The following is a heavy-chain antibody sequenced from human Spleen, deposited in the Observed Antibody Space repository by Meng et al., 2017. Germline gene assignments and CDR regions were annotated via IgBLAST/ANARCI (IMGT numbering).Heavy chain of an antibody. D-gene: IGHD5-18*01. J-gene: IGHJ4*02. V-gene: IGHV1-8*01. Sequence: ASVKVSCKASGYTFSSFEINWVRQAAGQGLEWMGWMNPYTGKTDFAEKFQGAVSMTRDTSIDTAYMELSSLRSEDTAVYYCAKGGRQLWPPDYWGQGTLVTVSS. CDR3: AKGGRQLWPPDY. CDR1: GYTFSSFE. CDR2: MNPYTGKT.